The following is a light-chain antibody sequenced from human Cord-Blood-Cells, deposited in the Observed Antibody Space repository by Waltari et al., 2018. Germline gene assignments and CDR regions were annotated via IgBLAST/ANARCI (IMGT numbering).Light chain of an antibody. V-gene: IGLV2-23*01. CDR1: SSDVGSYNI. Sequence: QSALTQPASVSGSPGQSITISCTGTSSDVGSYNIVSWYQQHPGNAPKLMISEGSNRPSGFSNRFCGSKSGNTASLTISGLQAEDEADYYCCSYAGSSTLVFGGGTKLTVL. CDR3: CSYAGSSTLV. CDR2: EGS. J-gene: IGLJ3*02.